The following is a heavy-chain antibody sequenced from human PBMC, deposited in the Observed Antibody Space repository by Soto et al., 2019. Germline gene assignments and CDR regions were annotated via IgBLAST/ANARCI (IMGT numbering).Heavy chain of an antibody. D-gene: IGHD1-1*01. CDR2: IYYSGST. CDR3: ARLSPPNYYFDF. Sequence: PSETLSLTCTVSGVSISSYYWSWIRQPPGKGLEWIGDIYYSGSTNYNPSLKGRVSISVDTSMNQFSLKLTSVTAADTAVYYCARLSPPNYYFDFWGQGTLVTVSS. J-gene: IGHJ4*02. V-gene: IGHV4-59*08. CDR1: GVSISSYY.